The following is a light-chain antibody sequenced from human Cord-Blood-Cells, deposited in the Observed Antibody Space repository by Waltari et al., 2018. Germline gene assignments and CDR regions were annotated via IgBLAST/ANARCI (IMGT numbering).Light chain of an antibody. CDR3: CSYAGSSTV. J-gene: IGLJ2*01. CDR1: SSDVGSYNL. V-gene: IGLV2-23*01. CDR2: EGS. Sequence: QSALTQPASVSGSPVQSITISCTGTSSDVGSYNLVSWYQQHPGKAPKPMLYEGSRRPSGVSNRFSGSKAGNTAARTISWLQAEDEAAYYCCSYAGSSTVFGGGTKLTVL.